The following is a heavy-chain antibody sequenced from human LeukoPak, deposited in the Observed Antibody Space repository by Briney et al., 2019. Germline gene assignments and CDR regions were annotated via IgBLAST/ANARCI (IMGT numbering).Heavy chain of an antibody. V-gene: IGHV5-51*01. J-gene: IGHJ5*02. CDR1: GYSFTSYW. Sequence: GESLKISCKGSGYSFTSYWIGWVRQMPGKGLEWMGIIYPGDSDTRYSPSFQGQVTISADKSISTAYLQWSSLKASDTAMYYCARQARDSSGYYYHWFDPWGQGTLVTVSS. D-gene: IGHD3-22*01. CDR3: ARQARDSSGYYYHWFDP. CDR2: IYPGDSDT.